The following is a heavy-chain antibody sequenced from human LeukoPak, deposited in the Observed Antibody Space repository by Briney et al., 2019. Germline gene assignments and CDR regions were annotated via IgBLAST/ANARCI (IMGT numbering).Heavy chain of an antibody. Sequence: GGSLRLSCAASRFTFSSYAMSWVRQAPGKGLEWVSGVSGSGGSTHYGGSAKGRFTISRDNSKNTLYLQMNSLRAEDTAVYYCAKETASGYGAFDFWGQGTMVTVSS. CDR1: RFTFSSYA. CDR2: VSGSGGST. D-gene: IGHD3-22*01. J-gene: IGHJ3*01. CDR3: AKETASGYGAFDF. V-gene: IGHV3-23*01.